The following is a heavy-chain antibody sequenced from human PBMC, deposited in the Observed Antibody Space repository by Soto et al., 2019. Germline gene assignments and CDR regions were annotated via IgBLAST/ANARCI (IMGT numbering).Heavy chain of an antibody. D-gene: IGHD4-17*01. Sequence: SVQASCKASGGTFSSYAISWVRQAPGQGLEWMGGIIPIFGTANYAQKFQGRVTITADESTSTAYMELSSLRSEDTAVYYCARDVNDYGDYWSEAHNWFDPWGQGTRVTVSS. V-gene: IGHV1-69*13. J-gene: IGHJ5*02. CDR1: GGTFSSYA. CDR2: IIPIFGTA. CDR3: ARDVNDYGDYWSEAHNWFDP.